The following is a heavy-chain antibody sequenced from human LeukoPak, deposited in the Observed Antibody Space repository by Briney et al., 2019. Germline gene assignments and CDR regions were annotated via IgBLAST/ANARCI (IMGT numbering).Heavy chain of an antibody. Sequence: PSETLSLTCTVSGGSMSSGSYYWSWIRQPAGKGLEWIGRIYTSGSTNYNPSLKSRVTISVDTSKNQFSLKLSSVTAADTAVYYCARDQADDSSGPSYMDVWGKGTTVTISS. CDR3: ARDQADDSSGPSYMDV. J-gene: IGHJ6*03. CDR1: GGSMSSGSYY. V-gene: IGHV4-61*02. CDR2: IYTSGST. D-gene: IGHD3-22*01.